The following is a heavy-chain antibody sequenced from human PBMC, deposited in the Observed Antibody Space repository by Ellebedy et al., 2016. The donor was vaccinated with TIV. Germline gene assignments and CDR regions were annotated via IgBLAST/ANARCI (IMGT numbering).Heavy chain of an antibody. J-gene: IGHJ3*02. V-gene: IGHV3-13*01. CDR2: IGTAGYT. D-gene: IGHD3-10*01. CDR1: GFTFSNYD. CDR3: ARVGGSYAFDI. Sequence: GESLKISXAASGFTFSNYDMHWVRQATGKGLEWVSAIGTAGYTYYPGSVKGRFTISRENAKNSLYLQMNSLRAGDTAVYYCARVGGSYAFDIWGQGTMVTVSS.